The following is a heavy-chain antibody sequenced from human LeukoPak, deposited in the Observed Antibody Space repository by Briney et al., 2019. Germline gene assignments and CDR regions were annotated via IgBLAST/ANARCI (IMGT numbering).Heavy chain of an antibody. CDR3: ARCRQASGLFSS. CDR2: IYDREPA. D-gene: IGHD3-10*01. Sequence: SETLSLTCIVSGYALISGGFSWVWLRQPPGRGWEWFMCIYDREPAHYNPSLKRRFPLSVDSPKNQIFLNVTPLTAADTAVYYWARCRQASGLFSSWGQGTLVVVSS. V-gene: IGHV4-30-2*01. CDR1: GYALISGGFS. J-gene: IGHJ5*02.